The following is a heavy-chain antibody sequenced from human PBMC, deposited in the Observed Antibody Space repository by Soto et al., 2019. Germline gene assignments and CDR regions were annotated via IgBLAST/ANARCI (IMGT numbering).Heavy chain of an antibody. D-gene: IGHD1-26*01. Sequence: QVQLVQSGAEVKKVGASVKVSCKASGYTFTSYDINWVRQATGQGLEWMGWMNPNSGNTGYAQRFQGRVTMTRDTYISTAYMELSSLRSEDTAVYYCARGHIVGASSRSGYWGQGNLVTASS. CDR1: GYTFTSYD. J-gene: IGHJ4*02. CDR3: ARGHIVGASSRSGY. CDR2: MNPNSGNT. V-gene: IGHV1-8*01.